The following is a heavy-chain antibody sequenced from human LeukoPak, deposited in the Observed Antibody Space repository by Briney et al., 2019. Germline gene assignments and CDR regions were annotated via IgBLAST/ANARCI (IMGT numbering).Heavy chain of an antibody. CDR3: ARSFVVVVAATVLYNWFDP. J-gene: IGHJ5*02. CDR1: GYTFTGYY. CDR2: INPNSGGT. Sequence: ASVKVSCKASGYTFTGYYMHWVRQAPGQGLEWMGWINPNSGGTNYAQKFQGRVTMTRDTSISTAYMELSRLRSDDTAVYYCARSFVVVVAATVLYNWFDPWGQGTLVPVSS. V-gene: IGHV1-2*02. D-gene: IGHD2-15*01.